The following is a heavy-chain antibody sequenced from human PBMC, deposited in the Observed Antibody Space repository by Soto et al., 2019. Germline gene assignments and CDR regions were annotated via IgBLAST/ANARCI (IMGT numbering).Heavy chain of an antibody. CDR1: GFTFSSYA. Sequence: PGGSLRLSCAASGFTFSSYAMSWVRQAPGKGLEWVSAISGSGGSTYYADSVKGRFTISRDNSKNTLYLQMNGLRAEDTAIYYCAKRQGATDYSTFDYWGQGTLVTVSS. V-gene: IGHV3-23*01. J-gene: IGHJ4*02. CDR3: AKRQGATDYSTFDY. CDR2: ISGSGGST. D-gene: IGHD2-15*01.